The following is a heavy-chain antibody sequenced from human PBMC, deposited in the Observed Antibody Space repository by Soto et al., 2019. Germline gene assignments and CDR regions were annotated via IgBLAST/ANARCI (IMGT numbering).Heavy chain of an antibody. CDR3: ACSSTSAKYYYYGMDV. D-gene: IGHD2-2*01. CDR2: IIPILGIA. V-gene: IGHV1-69*02. J-gene: IGHJ6*02. Sequence: ASVKVSCKASGGTFSSYTISWVRQAPGQGLEWMGRIIPILGIANYAQKFQGRVTITADKSTSTAYMELSSLRSEDTAVYYCACSSTSAKYYYYGMDVWGQGTTVTVSS. CDR1: GGTFSSYT.